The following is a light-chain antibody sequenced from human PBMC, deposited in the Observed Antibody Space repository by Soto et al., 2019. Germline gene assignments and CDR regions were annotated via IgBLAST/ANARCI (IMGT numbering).Light chain of an antibody. CDR1: SSDVGDYNS. V-gene: IGLV2-14*01. Sequence: QSVLSQPASVSGSPGQSITISCTGTSSDVGDYNSLSWYHQQPGTVTKLMIYNVNNPPSVLSYRFSASNSGNVAYLTISGLKAEDEADYYCSSYTSRSTYVFGTGTKLTVL. J-gene: IGLJ1*01. CDR3: SSYTSRSTYV. CDR2: NVN.